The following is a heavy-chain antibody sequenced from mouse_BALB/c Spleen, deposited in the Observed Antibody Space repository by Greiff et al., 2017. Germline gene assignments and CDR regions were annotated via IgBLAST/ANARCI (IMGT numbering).Heavy chain of an antibody. Sequence: EVQRVESGGGLVQPGGSRKLSCAASGFTFSSFGMHWVRQAPEKGLEWVAYISSGSSTIYYADTVKGRFTISRDNPKNTLFLQMTSLRSEDTAMYYCARGEYGNSYYFDYWGQGTTLTVSS. V-gene: IGHV5-17*02. CDR2: ISSGSSTI. CDR1: GFTFSSFG. CDR3: ARGEYGNSYYFDY. J-gene: IGHJ2*01. D-gene: IGHD2-10*02.